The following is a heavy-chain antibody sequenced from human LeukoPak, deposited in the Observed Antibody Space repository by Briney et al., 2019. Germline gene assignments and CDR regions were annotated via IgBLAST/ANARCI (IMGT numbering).Heavy chain of an antibody. Sequence: GGSLRLSCAASGFTVSSNYMSWVRQAPGKGLEWVSVIYSCGSTYYADSVKGRFTISRDNSKNTLYLQMNSLRAEDTAVYYCARDQGGYSYGYSYYGMDVWGQGTTVTVSS. D-gene: IGHD5-18*01. CDR2: IYSCGST. V-gene: IGHV3-66*01. CDR3: ARDQGGYSYGYSYYGMDV. CDR1: GFTVSSNY. J-gene: IGHJ6*02.